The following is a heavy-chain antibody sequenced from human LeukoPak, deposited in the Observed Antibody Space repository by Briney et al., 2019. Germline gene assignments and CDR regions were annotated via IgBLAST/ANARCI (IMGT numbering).Heavy chain of an antibody. J-gene: IGHJ3*02. D-gene: IGHD5-24*01. CDR1: GGSISSYY. CDR2: IYYSGST. V-gene: IGHV4-59*01. CDR3: ASNRPPQLAFDI. Sequence: PSETLSLTCTVSGGSISSYYWSWIRQPPGKGLEWIGYIYYSGSTNCNPSLKSRVTISVDTSKNQFSLKLSSVTAADTAVYYCASNRPPQLAFDIWGQGTMVTVSS.